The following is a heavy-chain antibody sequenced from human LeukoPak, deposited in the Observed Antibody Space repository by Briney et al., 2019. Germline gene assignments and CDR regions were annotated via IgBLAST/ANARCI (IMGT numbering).Heavy chain of an antibody. CDR1: GYTFTSNG. J-gene: IGHJ3*02. V-gene: IGHV1-18*04. CDR3: ARDSQSAYYFDSSGYEHAFDI. Sequence: ASVKVSCKASGYTFTSNGISWVRQAPGQGLEWMGWISAYNGNTNYAQKFQGRVTMTTDTSTSTAYMELRSLRAEATAVYYCARDSQSAYYFDSSGYEHAFDIWGQGTMVTGSS. CDR2: ISAYNGNT. D-gene: IGHD3-22*01.